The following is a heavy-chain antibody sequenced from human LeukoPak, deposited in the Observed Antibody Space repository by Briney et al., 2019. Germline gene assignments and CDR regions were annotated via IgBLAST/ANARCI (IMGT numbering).Heavy chain of an antibody. CDR3: ARVPIVVVPAYYYYYGMDV. CDR2: INSDGSST. J-gene: IGHJ6*04. V-gene: IGHV3-74*01. D-gene: IGHD2-2*01. CDR1: GFTFSSYW. Sequence: GGSLRLSCAASGFTFSSYWMHWVRQAPGKGLVWVSRINSDGSSTSYADSVKGRFTISRDNAKSTLYLQMNSLRAEDTAVYYCARVPIVVVPAYYYYYGMDVWGKGTTVTVSS.